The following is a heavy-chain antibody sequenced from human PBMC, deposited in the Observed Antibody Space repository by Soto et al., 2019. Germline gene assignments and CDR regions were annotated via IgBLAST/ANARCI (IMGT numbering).Heavy chain of an antibody. CDR2: IWHTGRP. J-gene: IGHJ4*02. CDR3: VRDSRTGCSSINCYMH. V-gene: IGHV4-4*02. Sequence: QLQLRESGPGLVQPSGTLSLTCDVSGDSLTNNHWWSWVRQAPGKGLEWIGEIWHTGRPNYNPSLQSRVAISIDKSKTQFSLKLSSVTAADTAVYYCVRDSRTGCSSINCYMHWGQGTLVTVSS. CDR1: GDSLTNNHW. D-gene: IGHD2-15*01.